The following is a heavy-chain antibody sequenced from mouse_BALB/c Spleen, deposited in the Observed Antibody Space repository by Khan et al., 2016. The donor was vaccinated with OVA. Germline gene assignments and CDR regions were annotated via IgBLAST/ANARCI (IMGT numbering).Heavy chain of an antibody. CDR2: INTHSGVP. CDR3: ARYGDFFDY. J-gene: IGHJ2*01. D-gene: IGHD1-1*01. CDR1: RDTLPTAG. Sequence: QIQLVQSGPELKKKREKVRKDGKAERDTLPTAGMQWVQKMPGKGLKWIGWINTHSGVPKYADDFKGRFAFSLEPSANTAYLQISNLKNEDTATYVCARYGDFFDYWGQGTTLTVSS. V-gene: IGHV9-4*02.